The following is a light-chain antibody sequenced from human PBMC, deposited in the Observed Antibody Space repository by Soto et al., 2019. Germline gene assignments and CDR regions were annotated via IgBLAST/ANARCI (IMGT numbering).Light chain of an antibody. CDR3: QQSYSTPIS. V-gene: IGKV1-39*01. CDR1: QSISSH. Sequence: DIRMTQSPSSLSASVLYTVTITFRASQSISSHLNWYQQKPGKAPNLLMYTASNLQSGVPSRFSGSGSGTDFTLTISSLQPEDFATYYCQQSYSTPISFGQGTRLEIK. J-gene: IGKJ5*01. CDR2: TAS.